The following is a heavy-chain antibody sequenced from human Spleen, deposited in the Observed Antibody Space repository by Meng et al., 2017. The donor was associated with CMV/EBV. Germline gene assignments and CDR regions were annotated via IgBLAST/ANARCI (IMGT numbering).Heavy chain of an antibody. CDR2: ISWNSGSI. CDR1: GFTFDDYA. J-gene: IGHJ6*02. V-gene: IGHV3-9*01. CDR3: ARDRIIKGSDV. D-gene: IGHD3-10*01. Sequence: SLKISCAASGFTFDDYAMHWVRQAPGKGLEWVSGISWNSGSIGYADSVKGRFTISRDNSKNTLYLQMNSLRAEDTAMYYCARDRIIKGSDVWGQGTTVTVSS.